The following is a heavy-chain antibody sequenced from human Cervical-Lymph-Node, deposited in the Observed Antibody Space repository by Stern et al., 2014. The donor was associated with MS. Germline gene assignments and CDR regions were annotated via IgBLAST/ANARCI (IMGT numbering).Heavy chain of an antibody. CDR3: ARHRDSYYDYSGDEPFDM. CDR1: DGSISTGYY. D-gene: IGHD3-22*01. Sequence: QLQLQESGPGLVRPSTTLSLTCTVSDGSISTGYYWTWIRQRPGKGLEWIGYIYYNGNTYYNPSLKSRVTISVDTSKSQFSLKLTSVTAADTALYYCARHRDSYYDYSGDEPFDMWGQGTMVTVSS. CDR2: IYYNGNT. J-gene: IGHJ3*02. V-gene: IGHV4-31*03.